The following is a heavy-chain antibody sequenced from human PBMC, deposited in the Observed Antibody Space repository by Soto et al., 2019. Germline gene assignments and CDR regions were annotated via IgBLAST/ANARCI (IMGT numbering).Heavy chain of an antibody. D-gene: IGHD4-17*01. CDR2: IYYSGST. J-gene: IGHJ1*01. Sequence: TLSRTCTVSGGSISSGGYYWSWIRQHPGKGLEWIGYIYYSGSTYYNPSLKSRVTISVDTSKNQFSLKLSSVTAADTAVYYCAVVPGGGAVTTLGQSVQYFQHWGQGTLVTVSS. CDR3: AVVPGGGAVTTLGQSVQYFQH. CDR1: GGSISSGGYY. V-gene: IGHV4-31*03.